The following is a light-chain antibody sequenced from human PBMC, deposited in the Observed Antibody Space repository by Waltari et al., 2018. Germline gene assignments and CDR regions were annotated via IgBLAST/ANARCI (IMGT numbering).Light chain of an antibody. V-gene: IGKV3-11*01. CDR1: QGISSF. CDR3: QQRTNWPS. CDR2: DAS. Sequence: PPPCRASQGISSFLAWYQQKPGQAPRLLVYDASNRATGIPARFSGSGSGADFTLTISSLEPEDFAVYYCQQRTNWPSFGGGTRVELK. J-gene: IGKJ4*01.